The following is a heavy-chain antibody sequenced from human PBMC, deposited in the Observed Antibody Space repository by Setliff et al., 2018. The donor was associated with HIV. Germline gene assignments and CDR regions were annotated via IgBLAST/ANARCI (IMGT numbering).Heavy chain of an antibody. J-gene: IGHJ5*02. CDR3: ARGGRSLAAQTWFDP. D-gene: IGHD6-6*01. Sequence: PSETLSLTCTVSGGSISSYYWSWIRQPAGKGLEWIGRIYSSGSTNYNPSLKSRVTMSVDTSKNQFSLKVSSVTAADTAVYYCARGGRSLAAQTWFDPWGQGTLVTVSS. CDR1: GGSISSYY. V-gene: IGHV4-4*07. CDR2: IYSSGST.